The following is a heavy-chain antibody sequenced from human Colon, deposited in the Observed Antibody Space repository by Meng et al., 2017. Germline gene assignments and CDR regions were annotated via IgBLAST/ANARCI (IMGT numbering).Heavy chain of an antibody. D-gene: IGHD4-11*01. J-gene: IGHJ4*02. Sequence: QVQLQESGAGLVKPLQTLSLSGPISSVDYYRSWIRQPPGKGLDLIGYIYYSGSTDYNPSLKSRVTISVDTSKNQFSLKLSSVTAADTAVYYCARDRTTGRYFDYWGQGTLVTVSS. CDR3: ARDRTTGRYFDY. CDR2: IYYSGST. CDR1: GPISSVDYY. V-gene: IGHV4-30-4*01.